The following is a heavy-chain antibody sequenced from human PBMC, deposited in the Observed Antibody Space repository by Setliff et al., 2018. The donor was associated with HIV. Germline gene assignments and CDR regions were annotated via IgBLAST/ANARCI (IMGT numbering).Heavy chain of an antibody. V-gene: IGHV4-39*07. CDR2: ISSSGNT. J-gene: IGHJ4*02. CDR1: GGSISSTSYY. Sequence: SETLSLTCTVSGGSISSTSYYWGWIRQPPGTGLEWIGSISSSGNTYYNPSPKSRVTISLDTSKNQFSLKLSSVTAADTAVYYCARGFDYAQRPPLYYFDYWGQGTLVTVSS. D-gene: IGHD2-2*01. CDR3: ARGFDYAQRPPLYYFDY.